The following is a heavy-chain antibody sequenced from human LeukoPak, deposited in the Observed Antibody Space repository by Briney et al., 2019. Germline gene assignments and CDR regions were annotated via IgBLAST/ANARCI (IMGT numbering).Heavy chain of an antibody. CDR3: ASRPISSGYPSDY. CDR1: GGSISSGDYY. D-gene: IGHD3-22*01. J-gene: IGHJ4*02. Sequence: PSQTLSLTCTVSGGSISSGDYYWSWIRQPPGKGLEWIGYIYYSGSTYYNPSLKSRVTISVDTSKNQFSLKLSSVTAADTAVYYCASRPISSGYPSDYWGQGTLVTVSS. V-gene: IGHV4-30-4*01. CDR2: IYYSGST.